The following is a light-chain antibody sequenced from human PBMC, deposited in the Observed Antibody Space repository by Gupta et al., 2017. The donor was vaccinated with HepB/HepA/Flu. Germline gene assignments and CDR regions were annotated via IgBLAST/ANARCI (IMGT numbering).Light chain of an antibody. CDR1: SSDVGNYNR. J-gene: IGLJ1*01. CDR2: EVT. V-gene: IGLV2-18*02. CDR3: TSYTTSDTYV. Sequence: QSALTQPPSVSGSPGQSVTISCTGTSSDVGNYNRVSWYQQPPGPAPKLMIYEVTRRPSGVPDRFSGSKSGNTASLTISGLQAEDEADYYCTSYTTSDTYVVGTGTKVTVL.